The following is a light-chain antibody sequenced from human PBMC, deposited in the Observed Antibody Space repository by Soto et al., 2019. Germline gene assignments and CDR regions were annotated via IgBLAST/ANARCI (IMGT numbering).Light chain of an antibody. CDR2: DVY. J-gene: IGLJ1*01. CDR1: SSDVGRYSF. CDR3: CSHAGSSVV. V-gene: IGLV2-11*01. Sequence: QSVLAQPRSVSGSPGQSVTISCTGTSSDVGRYSFVSWYQQHPGKAPKLILYDVYKRPPGVPDRFSGSKSGNTASLTISGLQAEDETDYYCCSHAGSSVVFGTGTKV.